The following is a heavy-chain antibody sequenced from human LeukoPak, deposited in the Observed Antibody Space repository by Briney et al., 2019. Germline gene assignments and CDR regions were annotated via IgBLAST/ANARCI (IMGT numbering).Heavy chain of an antibody. Sequence: GGSLRLSCAASGFTVDSNYLSWVRQAPGKGLEWVSTIYTGGNTYYADSVKGRFTISRDNSKNTVYLQMNSLRVEDTAVYHCGKERYGSSSVVDYWGHGTLVTVSS. CDR1: GFTVDSNY. J-gene: IGHJ4*01. V-gene: IGHV3-53*01. CDR2: IYTGGNT. D-gene: IGHD6-6*01. CDR3: GKERYGSSSVVDY.